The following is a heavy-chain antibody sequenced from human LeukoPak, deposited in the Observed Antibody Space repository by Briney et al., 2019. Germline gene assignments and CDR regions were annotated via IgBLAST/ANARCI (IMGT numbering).Heavy chain of an antibody. V-gene: IGHV4-59*01. D-gene: IGHD6-13*01. CDR2: IYYSGST. CDR1: GGAISSYY. J-gene: IGHJ4*02. CDR3: ARIAAAASFDF. Sequence: SETLSLTCTVSGGAISSYYWSWIRQPPGKGLEWIGYIYYSGSTNYNPSLKSRVTISVDTSKNQFSLKPSSVTAADTAVYYCARIAAAASFDFWGQGTLVTVSS.